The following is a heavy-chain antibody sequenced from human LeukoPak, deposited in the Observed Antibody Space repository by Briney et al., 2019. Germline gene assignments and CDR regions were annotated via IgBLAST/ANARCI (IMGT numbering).Heavy chain of an antibody. V-gene: IGHV3-66*01. CDR3: ARPRIYYFGGDAFDI. CDR1: GFTFSSYA. Sequence: PGGSLRLSCATSGFTFSSYAMSWVRQAPGKGLEWVSVLYSGGSTYYADSVQGRFTISRDNSKNRLYLQMNSLRAEDTALYYCARPRIYYFGGDAFDIWGQGTMVTVSS. D-gene: IGHD3-10*01. J-gene: IGHJ3*02. CDR2: LYSGGST.